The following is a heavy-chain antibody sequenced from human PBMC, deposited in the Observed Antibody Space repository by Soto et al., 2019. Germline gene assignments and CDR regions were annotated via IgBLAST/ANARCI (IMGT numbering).Heavy chain of an antibody. V-gene: IGHV3-23*01. CDR2: ISGDGLST. CDR3: ARRPDAFDI. Sequence: PGGSLRLSCAGSGSTFTDFTMTWVRHAPGKGLEWVSAISGDGLSTYYAGSVKGRFTISRDNSKTPLYLQMNRLRAEDTAVYYCARRPDAFDIWGRGTMVTVSS. J-gene: IGHJ3*02. CDR1: GSTFTDFT.